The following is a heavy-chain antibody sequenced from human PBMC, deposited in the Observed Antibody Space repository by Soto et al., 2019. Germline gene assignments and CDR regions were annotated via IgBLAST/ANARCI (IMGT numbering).Heavy chain of an antibody. D-gene: IGHD2-8*01. CDR1: GFTFSSSG. CDR3: AKEDAMVSSWLDC. CDR2: ISYDGSKE. V-gene: IGHV3-30*18. Sequence: QVQLVESGGGVVPPGTSLRLSCAASGFTFSSSGMHWVRQAPGKGLEWVALISYDGSKEYYGDSVKGRFTISRDTSKNPLYLQMNSLRAEDTAVYFCAKEDAMVSSWLDCWGQGTLVTVSS. J-gene: IGHJ5*01.